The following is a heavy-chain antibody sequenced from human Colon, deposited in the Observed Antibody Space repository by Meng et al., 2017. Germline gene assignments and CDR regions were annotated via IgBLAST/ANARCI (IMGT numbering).Heavy chain of an antibody. V-gene: IGHV4-61*01. D-gene: IGHD3-10*01. CDR2: IHYSGSR. J-gene: IGHJ4*02. CDR1: GGSGSSASYY. Sequence: QVPVEESGPGLVRPSESLSLTCNVSGGSGSSASYYWSWIRQPPGKGLEWIGLIHYSGSRNYNPSLKSRVTMSVDTSKNQVSLRLTSVTAADTAVYYCARFYGSGTFEVHDYWGQGTLVTVSS. CDR3: ARFYGSGTFEVHDY.